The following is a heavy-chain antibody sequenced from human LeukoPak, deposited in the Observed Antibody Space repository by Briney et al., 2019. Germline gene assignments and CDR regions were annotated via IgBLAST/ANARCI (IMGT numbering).Heavy chain of an antibody. Sequence: VASVKVSCKASGYTLSSSYMHWVRQAPGQGLEWMGVVNPSDNSRTYAQKFQGRVTMTRDRSTSTVYMELSRLRSDDTAVYYCARDLVATIVDYYYYMDVWGKGTTVTVSS. V-gene: IGHV1-46*01. J-gene: IGHJ6*03. CDR3: ARDLVATIVDYYYYMDV. CDR1: GYTLSSSY. D-gene: IGHD5-12*01. CDR2: VNPSDNSR.